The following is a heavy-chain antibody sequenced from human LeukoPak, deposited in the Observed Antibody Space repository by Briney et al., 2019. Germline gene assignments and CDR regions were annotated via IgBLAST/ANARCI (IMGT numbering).Heavy chain of an antibody. CDR2: IKEDGSEK. CDR3: VRDNCTGTSCHHFDY. J-gene: IGHJ4*02. D-gene: IGHD2-2*01. V-gene: IGHV3-7*01. Sequence: TGGSLRLSCAASAFTFTNYWMSWVRQAPGKGLEWVANIKEDGSEKSYVGSVKGRITISRGNAKNSLYLQMNSLRAEDTAVYYCVRDNCTGTSCHHFDYWGQGTLVTVSS. CDR1: AFTFTNYW.